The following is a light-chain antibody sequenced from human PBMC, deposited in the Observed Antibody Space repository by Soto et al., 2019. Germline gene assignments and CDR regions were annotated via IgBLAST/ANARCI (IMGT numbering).Light chain of an antibody. Sequence: EIVLTQSPATLSLSPGERATLSCRASQSVSSSLACYQQKPGQSPRLLIYDTSNRATGIPARFSGSGSGTDFTLTISSLEPEDFAVYYCQQRTNWRITFGQGTRLDIK. V-gene: IGKV3-11*01. CDR3: QQRTNWRIT. J-gene: IGKJ5*01. CDR2: DTS. CDR1: QSVSSS.